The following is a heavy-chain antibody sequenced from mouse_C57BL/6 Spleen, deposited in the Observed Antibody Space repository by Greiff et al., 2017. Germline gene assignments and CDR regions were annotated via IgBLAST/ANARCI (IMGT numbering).Heavy chain of an antibody. CDR2: IWRGGST. V-gene: IGHV2-5*01. CDR1: GFSLTSYG. Sequence: VKLQESGPGLVQPSQSLSITCTVSGFSLTSYGVHWVRQSPGKGLEWLGVIWRGGSTDYNAAFMSRLSITKDNSKSQVFFKMNSLQADDTAIYYCATPYYSNYGFAYWGQGTLVTVSA. D-gene: IGHD2-5*01. J-gene: IGHJ3*01. CDR3: ATPYYSNYGFAY.